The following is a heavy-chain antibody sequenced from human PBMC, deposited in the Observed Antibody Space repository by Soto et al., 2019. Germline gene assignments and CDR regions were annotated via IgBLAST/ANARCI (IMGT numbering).Heavy chain of an antibody. CDR3: ARAIAAAGHYYYGMDV. CDR2: IYYSGST. V-gene: IGHV4-59*01. J-gene: IGHJ6*02. Sequence: SETLSLTCTVSGGSISSYYWSWIRQPPGKGLEGIGYIYYSGSTNYNPSLKRRVTISVDTSKNQLSMKLSSVTAADTAVYYCARAIAAAGHYYYGMDVWGQGTTVTVSS. CDR1: GGSISSYY. D-gene: IGHD6-13*01.